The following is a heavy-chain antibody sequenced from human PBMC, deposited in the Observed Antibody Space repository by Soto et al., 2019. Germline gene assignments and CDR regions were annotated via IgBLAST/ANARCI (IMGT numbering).Heavy chain of an antibody. J-gene: IGHJ4*02. CDR1: GGSISSGGYY. CDR2: IYYSGST. D-gene: IGHD6-13*01. Sequence: QVQLQESGPGLVKPSQTLSLTCTVSGGSISSGGYYWSWIRQHPGKGLDWIGDIYYSGSTYYNPSFKSRVTISVDTSNNQFTRQRGSVTAADKGVYYCARGVSSWYEIAYWGQGTLVTVSS. V-gene: IGHV4-31*03. CDR3: ARGVSSWYEIAY.